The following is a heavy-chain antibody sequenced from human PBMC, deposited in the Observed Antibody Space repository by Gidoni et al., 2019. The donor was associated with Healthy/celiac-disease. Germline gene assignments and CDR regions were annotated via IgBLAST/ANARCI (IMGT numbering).Heavy chain of an antibody. Sequence: QVQLVQPGAEVKKPGASVKVSCKAPGHTFTGYHMHRVRQVPGPGLEWMGWINPNSGGTNYAQKFQGRVTMTRDTSISTAYMELSRLRSDDTAVYYCASDSSYGYSRGDRMFDYWGQGTLVTVSS. CDR3: ASDSSYGYSRGDRMFDY. CDR1: GHTFTGYH. D-gene: IGHD5-18*01. CDR2: INPNSGGT. J-gene: IGHJ4*02. V-gene: IGHV1-2*02.